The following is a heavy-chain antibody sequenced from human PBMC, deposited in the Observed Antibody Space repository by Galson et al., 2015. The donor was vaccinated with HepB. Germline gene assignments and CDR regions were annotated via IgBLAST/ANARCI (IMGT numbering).Heavy chain of an antibody. V-gene: IGHV3-30-3*01. CDR2: ISYDGSNK. CDR1: GFTFSRYA. J-gene: IGHJ4*02. D-gene: IGHD1-26*01. CDR3: ARDGRGNGTFDY. Sequence: SLRLSCAASGFTFSRYAMHWVRQAPGKGLEWVAVISYDGSNKYYPDSVKGRFTISRDNSKNTLYLQMNSLRTEDTAVYYCARDGRGNGTFDYWGQGTLVTVSS.